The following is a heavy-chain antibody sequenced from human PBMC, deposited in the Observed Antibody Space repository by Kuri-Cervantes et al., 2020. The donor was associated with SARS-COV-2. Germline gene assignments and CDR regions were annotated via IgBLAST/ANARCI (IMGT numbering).Heavy chain of an antibody. CDR2: ISYDGSNK. V-gene: IGHV3-30-3*01. D-gene: IGHD3-22*01. Sequence: GESLKISCAASGSTFSSYAMHWVRQAPGKGLEWVAVISYDGSNKYYANSVKGRFTISRDNSKNTLYLQMNSLRAEDTAVYYCARGDYYDSSGYYLHYFDYWGQGTLVTVSS. J-gene: IGHJ4*02. CDR3: ARGDYYDSSGYYLHYFDY. CDR1: GSTFSSYA.